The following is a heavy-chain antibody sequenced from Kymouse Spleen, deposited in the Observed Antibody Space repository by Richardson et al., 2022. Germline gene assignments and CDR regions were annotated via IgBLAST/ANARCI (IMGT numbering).Heavy chain of an antibody. CDR2: IYYSGST. J-gene: IGHJ4*02. CDR1: GGSVSSGSYY. V-gene: IGHV4-61*01. Sequence: QVQLQESGPGLVKPSETLSLTCTVSGGSVSSGSYYWSWIRQPPGKGLEWIGYIYYSGSTNYNPSLKSRVTISVDTSKNQFSLKLSSVTAADTAVYYCARDRSSGWSFDYWGQGTLVTVSS. D-gene: IGHD6-19*01. CDR3: ARDRSSGWSFDY.